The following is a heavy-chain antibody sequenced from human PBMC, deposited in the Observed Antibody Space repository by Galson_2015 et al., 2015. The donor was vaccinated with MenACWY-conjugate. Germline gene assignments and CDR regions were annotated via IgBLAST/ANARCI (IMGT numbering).Heavy chain of an antibody. V-gene: IGHV4-59*01. J-gene: IGHJ5*02. Sequence: ETLSLTCTVSGASFRSYYWNWIRQPPGKGLEWIGNIYFAGNTNCNPSLKSRVTMSIDTSMNQFSLKVSSVTAADTAVYYCARVPSDYATWFDPWGQGTRVTVSS. CDR2: IYFAGNT. D-gene: IGHD4-17*01. CDR3: ARVPSDYATWFDP. CDR1: GASFRSYY.